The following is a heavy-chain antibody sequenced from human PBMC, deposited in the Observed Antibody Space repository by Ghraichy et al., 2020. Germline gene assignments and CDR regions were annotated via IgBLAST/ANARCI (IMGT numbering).Heavy chain of an antibody. CDR2: IYTSGST. J-gene: IGHJ4*02. CDR1: GGSISSYY. D-gene: IGHD3-10*01. CDR3: ARQVPGHYYGSGSYLDY. V-gene: IGHV4-4*09. Sequence: SETLSLTCTVSGGSISSYYWSWIRQPPGKGLEWIGYIYTSGSTNYNPSLKSRVTISVDTSKNQFSLKLSSVTAADTAVYYCARQVPGHYYGSGSYLDYWGQGTLVTVSS.